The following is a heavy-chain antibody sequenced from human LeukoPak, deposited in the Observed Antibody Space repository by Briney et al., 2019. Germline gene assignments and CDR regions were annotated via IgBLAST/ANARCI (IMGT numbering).Heavy chain of an antibody. CDR1: GYTFTDYY. CDR2: IIPIFGTA. D-gene: IGHD3-10*01. CDR3: ARRGRDNHFDY. V-gene: IGHV1-69*05. Sequence: GASVNVSCKASGYTFTDYYMHWVQQAPGQGLEWMGGIIPIFGTANYAQKFQGRVTITTDESTSTAYMELSSLRSEDTAVYYCARRGRDNHFDYWGQGTLVTVSS. J-gene: IGHJ4*02.